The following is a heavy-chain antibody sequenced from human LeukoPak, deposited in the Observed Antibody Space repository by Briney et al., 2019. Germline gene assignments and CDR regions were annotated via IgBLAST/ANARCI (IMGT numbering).Heavy chain of an antibody. Sequence: SETLSLTCTVSGGSISSYYWSWIRQPAGKGLEWIGRIYSRGSTNNNPSLKSRVTMSVDTSKNQFSLKLSSVTAADTAVYYCARGRYCSADICSGGDAFDIWGQGTMVSVS. V-gene: IGHV4-4*07. CDR1: GGSISSYY. CDR2: IYSRGST. D-gene: IGHD2-15*01. CDR3: ARGRYCSADICSGGDAFDI. J-gene: IGHJ3*02.